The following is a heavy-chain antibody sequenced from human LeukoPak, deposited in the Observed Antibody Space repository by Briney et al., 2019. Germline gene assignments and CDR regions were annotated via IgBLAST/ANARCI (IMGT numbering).Heavy chain of an antibody. J-gene: IGHJ6*04. D-gene: IGHD3-10*02. CDR3: AELGITMIGGV. V-gene: IGHV3-23*01. Sequence: GGSLRLSCAASGFTFSSFGMRWVRQAPGKGLEWVSAISGSGGTTYYADSVKGRFTISRDNAKNSLYLQMNSLRAEDTAVYYCAELGITMIGGVWGKGTTVTISS. CDR2: ISGSGGTT. CDR1: GFTFSSFG.